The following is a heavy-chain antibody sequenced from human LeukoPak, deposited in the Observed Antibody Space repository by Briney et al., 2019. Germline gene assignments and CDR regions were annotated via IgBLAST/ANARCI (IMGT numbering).Heavy chain of an antibody. V-gene: IGHV3-53*01. CDR2: IYSGGTT. CDR1: GFTFSSNY. J-gene: IGHJ6*04. Sequence: GGSLRLSCTASGFTFSSNYMSWVRQAPGKGLEWVSVIYSGGTTYYSDSVKGRFTISRDNSKNTRYLQMNSLRAEDTAVYYCASSSDIYGSGSYFNSLGDVWGKGTTVSISS. D-gene: IGHD3-10*01. CDR3: ASSSDIYGSGSYFNSLGDV.